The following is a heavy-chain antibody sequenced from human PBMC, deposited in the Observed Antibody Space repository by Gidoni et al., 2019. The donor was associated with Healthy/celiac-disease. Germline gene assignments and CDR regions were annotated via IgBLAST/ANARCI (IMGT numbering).Heavy chain of an antibody. CDR3: ARGTWDTGSPKNYYYYGMDV. CDR1: GFTFSSYS. D-gene: IGHD1-26*01. Sequence: EVQLVESGGGLVKPGGSLRLSCAASGFTFSSYSMHWVRQAPGKGLEWVSSISSSSSYIYYADSVKGRFTISRDNAKNSLYLQMNSLRAEDTAVYYCARGTWDTGSPKNYYYYGMDVWGQGTTVTVSS. V-gene: IGHV3-21*01. CDR2: ISSSSSYI. J-gene: IGHJ6*02.